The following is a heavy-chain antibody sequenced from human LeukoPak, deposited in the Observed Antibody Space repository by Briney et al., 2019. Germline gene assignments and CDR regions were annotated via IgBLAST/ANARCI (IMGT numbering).Heavy chain of an antibody. CDR1: GFSISSGCF. V-gene: IGHV4-38-2*01. J-gene: IGHJ4*02. CDR3: ARMAVVELPAARSNYFDY. D-gene: IGHD2-2*01. CDR2: IYYSGTT. Sequence: PSETLSLTCAVSGFSISSGCFWAGVRRPPGQGLGGFGSIYYSGTTYYSQSLKRRVTISGDTSNNQFSLKLNSVTAADTAMYYCARMAVVELPAARSNYFDYWGQGTLVTVSS.